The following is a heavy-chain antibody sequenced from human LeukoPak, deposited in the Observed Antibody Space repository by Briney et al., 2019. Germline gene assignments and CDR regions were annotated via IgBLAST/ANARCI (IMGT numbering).Heavy chain of an antibody. D-gene: IGHD6-13*01. J-gene: IGHJ5*02. CDR1: GGSFSGYY. Sequence: SETLSLTCAVYGGSFSGYYWSWIRQPPGKGLEWIGEINHSGSTNYNPSLKSRVTISVDTSKNQFSLKLSSVTAADTAVYYCARGLQIAAAVRFDPWGQGTLVTVSS. CDR2: INHSGST. V-gene: IGHV4-34*01. CDR3: ARGLQIAAAVRFDP.